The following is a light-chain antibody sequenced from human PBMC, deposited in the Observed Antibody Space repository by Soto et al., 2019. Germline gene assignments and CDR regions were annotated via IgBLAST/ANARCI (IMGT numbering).Light chain of an antibody. V-gene: IGKV1-5*03. CDR2: KAS. J-gene: IGKJ1*01. CDR3: QHYNSYSEA. CDR1: QTISSW. Sequence: DIQMTQSPSTLSGSVVDRVTITCLASQTISSWLAWYQQKPGKAPKLLIYKASTLKNGVPSRFSGSGSGTEFTLTISSLQPDDFATYYCQHYNSYSEAFGQGTKVDIK.